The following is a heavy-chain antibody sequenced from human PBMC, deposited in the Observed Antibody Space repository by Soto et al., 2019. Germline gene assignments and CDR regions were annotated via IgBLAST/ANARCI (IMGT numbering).Heavy chain of an antibody. Sequence: EVQLVESGGDLVQPGGSLRLSCAASGFTFSSNWMHWVRQDPEKGQVWVSRINGDGISTSYADSVKGRFTISRDNAKDTLYLHMNSLGAEDTAVYYCARISQGTYCRGGNCYSDYWGQGTLVTVSS. CDR2: INGDGIST. CDR3: ARISQGTYCRGGNCYSDY. CDR1: GFTFSSNW. V-gene: IGHV3-74*01. J-gene: IGHJ4*02. D-gene: IGHD2-15*01.